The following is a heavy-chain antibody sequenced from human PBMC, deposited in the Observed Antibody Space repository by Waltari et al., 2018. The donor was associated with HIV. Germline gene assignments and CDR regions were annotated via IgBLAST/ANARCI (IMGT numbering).Heavy chain of an antibody. CDR1: GGSISSGSYY. D-gene: IGHD1-26*01. CDR2: IYTSGRT. CDR3: ARLPYSGSYYFDY. Sequence: QVQLQESGPGLVKPSQTLSLTCTVSGGSISSGSYYWSWIRQPAGKGLEWIGRIYTSGRTNYNPSLKSRVTISVDTSKNQCSLKLSSVTAADTAVYYCARLPYSGSYYFDYWGQGTLVTVSS. J-gene: IGHJ4*02. V-gene: IGHV4-61*02.